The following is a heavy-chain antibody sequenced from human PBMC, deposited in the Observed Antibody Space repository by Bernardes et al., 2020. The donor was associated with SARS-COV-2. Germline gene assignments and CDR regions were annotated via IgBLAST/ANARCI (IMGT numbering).Heavy chain of an antibody. CDR2: MNPNNGNT. J-gene: IGHJ4*02. CDR3: ARGHYYPDSSGSNDY. CDR1: GYTFTGYD. D-gene: IGHD3-22*01. Sequence: ASVKVSCMASGYTFTGYDINWVRQVTGQGFEWVGWMNPNNGNTGSAQKFQGRVTITRDTSINTAYMELSSLRFEDTAVYYCARGHYYPDSSGSNDYWGQGTLVTVSS. V-gene: IGHV1-8*02.